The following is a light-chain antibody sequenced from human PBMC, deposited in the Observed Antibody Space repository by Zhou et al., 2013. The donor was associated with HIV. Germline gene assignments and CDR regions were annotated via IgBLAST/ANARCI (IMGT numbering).Light chain of an antibody. CDR3: QQYNSYPWT. J-gene: IGKJ1*01. CDR2: GAS. CDR1: QSVSTY. V-gene: IGKV1-5*01. Sequence: DIQMTQSPSTLSASVGDRITITCRASQSVSTYLAWYQQRPGRAPKLLVSGASTLESGVPSRFSGSGSGTEFTLTISSLQPDDFATYYCQQYNSYPWTFGQGTKVEIK.